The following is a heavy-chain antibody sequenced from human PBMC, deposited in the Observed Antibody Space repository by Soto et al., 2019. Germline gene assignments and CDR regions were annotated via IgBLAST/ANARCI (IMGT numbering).Heavy chain of an antibody. J-gene: IGHJ4*02. V-gene: IGHV1-2*04. CDR3: ARVNGYYDSSGYYYYFDY. CDR2: INPNSGGT. CDR1: GYTFTGYY. Sequence: ASVKGSCKASGYTFTGYYMHWVRQAPGQGLEWMGWINPNSGGTNYAQKFQGWVTMTRDTSISTAYMELSRLRSDDTAVYYCARVNGYYDSSGYYYYFDYWGQETLVTVSS. D-gene: IGHD3-22*01.